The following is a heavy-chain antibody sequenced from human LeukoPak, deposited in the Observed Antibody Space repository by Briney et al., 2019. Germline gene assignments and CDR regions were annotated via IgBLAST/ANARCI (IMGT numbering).Heavy chain of an antibody. Sequence: SETLSLTCAVYGGSFSGYFWSWIRQPPGKGLEWIGEINHSGSTNHNPSLKSRVTISVDTSKNQFSLKLSSVTAADTAVYYCARRLLGYCSGGSCYSGYFQHWGQGTLVTVSS. V-gene: IGHV4-34*01. J-gene: IGHJ1*01. CDR1: GGSFSGYF. CDR3: ARRLLGYCSGGSCYSGYFQH. D-gene: IGHD2-15*01. CDR2: INHSGST.